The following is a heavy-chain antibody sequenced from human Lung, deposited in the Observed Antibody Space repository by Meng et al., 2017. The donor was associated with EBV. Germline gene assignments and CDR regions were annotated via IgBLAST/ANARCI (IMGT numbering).Heavy chain of an antibody. J-gene: IGHJ4*02. CDR1: GFTFSRYW. CDR3: SRDLAGAYDD. V-gene: IGHV3-74*01. Sequence: EVQLVESGGALVQPGESLRLSWAASGFTFSRYWMHWVRQAPGEGLVWISRINEDGRTTTYADSVRGRFTISRDNTRNTLFLQMNSLRAEDTALYFCSRDLAGAYDDWGQGTLVTVSS. D-gene: IGHD2-21*01. CDR2: INEDGRTT.